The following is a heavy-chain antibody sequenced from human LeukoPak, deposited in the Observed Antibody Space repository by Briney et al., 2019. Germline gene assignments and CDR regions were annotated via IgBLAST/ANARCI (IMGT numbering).Heavy chain of an antibody. J-gene: IGHJ4*02. V-gene: IGHV1-69*04. CDR3: ARDPWFGELSPTLGEY. Sequence: SVKVSCKASGGTFSSYAISWVRQAPGQGLEWMGRIIPILGIANYAQKFQGRVTITADKSTSTAYMELSSLRSEDTAVYYCARDPWFGELSPTLGEYWGEGTLVSVSS. CDR1: GGTFSSYA. CDR2: IIPILGIA. D-gene: IGHD3-10*01.